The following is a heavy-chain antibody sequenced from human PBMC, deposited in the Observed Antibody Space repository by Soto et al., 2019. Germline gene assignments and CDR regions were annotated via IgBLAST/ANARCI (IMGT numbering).Heavy chain of an antibody. CDR3: ARVAPFGAYFDY. CDR2: INPSGGST. CDR1: GYTLTSYY. D-gene: IGHD3-16*01. V-gene: IGHV1-46*01. Sequence: ASVKVSCKAPGYTLTSYYMHWVRQAPGQGLEWMGIINPSGGSTNYAQKFQDRVTMTRDTSITTAYMELSRLRSDDTAVYYCARVAPFGAYFDYWGQGALVTVSS. J-gene: IGHJ4*02.